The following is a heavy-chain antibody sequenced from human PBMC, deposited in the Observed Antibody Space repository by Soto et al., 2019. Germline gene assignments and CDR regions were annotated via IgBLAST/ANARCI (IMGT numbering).Heavy chain of an antibody. CDR2: ISAYNGNT. J-gene: IGHJ3*02. D-gene: IGHD2-15*01. Sequence: ASVKVSCKVSGYPFSGYFIHWLRQAPGQGLEWMGWISAYNGNTNYAQKLQGRVTMTTDTSTSTAYMELRSLRSDDTAVYYCARSMVVLDAFDIWGQGTMVTVSS. V-gene: IGHV1-18*04. CDR3: ARSMVVLDAFDI. CDR1: GYPFSGYF.